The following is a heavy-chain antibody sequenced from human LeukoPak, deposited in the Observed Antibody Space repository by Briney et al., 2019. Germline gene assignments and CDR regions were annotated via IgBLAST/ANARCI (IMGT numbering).Heavy chain of an antibody. J-gene: IGHJ6*03. V-gene: IGHV4-4*07. CDR3: ARWVVNYFYMDV. Sequence: SETLSLTCTVSGGSISSYYWSWIRQPAGKGLEWIGRIYTSGSTNYNPSLKSRVTMSVDTSKNQSSLKLISVTAVDTAVYYCARWVVNYFYMDVWGKGTTVTVSS. CDR1: GGSISSYY. CDR2: IYTSGST. D-gene: IGHD2-21*01.